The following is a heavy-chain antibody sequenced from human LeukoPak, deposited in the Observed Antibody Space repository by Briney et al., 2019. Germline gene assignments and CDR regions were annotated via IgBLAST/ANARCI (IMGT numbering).Heavy chain of an antibody. J-gene: IGHJ3*02. CDR2: IYSGGST. CDR3: ARTIVGATTDAFDI. V-gene: IGHV3-66*02. Sequence: QTGGSLRLSCAASGFTVSSNYMSWVRQAPGKGLEWVSVIYSGGSTYYADSVKGRFTISRDNSKNTLYLQMDGLRGEDTAVYYCARTIVGATTDAFDIWGQGTMVTVSS. CDR1: GFTVSSNY. D-gene: IGHD1-26*01.